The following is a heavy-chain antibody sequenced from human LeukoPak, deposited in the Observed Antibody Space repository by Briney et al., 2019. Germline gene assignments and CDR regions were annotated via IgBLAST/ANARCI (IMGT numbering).Heavy chain of an antibody. V-gene: IGHV3-48*03. Sequence: WGSLRLFCAASGFTFSSFEMNWVRPGPGEGVGWVSYISSSGSTIYYADSVKGRFTISRDNAKNSLYLQMNSLRAEDTAVYYCAELGITMIGGVWGKGTTVTISS. D-gene: IGHD3-10*02. CDR2: ISSSGSTI. CDR1: GFTFSSFE. CDR3: AELGITMIGGV. J-gene: IGHJ6*04.